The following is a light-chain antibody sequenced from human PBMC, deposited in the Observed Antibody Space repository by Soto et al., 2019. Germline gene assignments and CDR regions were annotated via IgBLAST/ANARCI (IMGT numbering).Light chain of an antibody. CDR2: RNN. V-gene: IGLV1-47*01. CDR1: SSNIGSNY. CDR3: GGWDDSLSGQV. Sequence: QLVLTQPPSASGTPGQRVTISCSGSSSNIGSNYVYWYRQFPGTAPKLLIQRNNQRPSGVPARFSGSKSGTSASLAISGLRSEDEADYYCGGWDDSLSGQVFGGGTKLTVL. J-gene: IGLJ2*01.